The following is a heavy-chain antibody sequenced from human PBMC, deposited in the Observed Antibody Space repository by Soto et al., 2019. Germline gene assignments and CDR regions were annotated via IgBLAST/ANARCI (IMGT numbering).Heavy chain of an antibody. CDR2: ISYDGSNK. D-gene: IGHD2-2*01. CDR3: AREVGYCSSTSCPYMDV. J-gene: IGHJ6*02. V-gene: IGHV3-30-3*01. Sequence: PGGSLRLSCAAPGFTFSSYAMHWVRQAPGKGLEWVAVISYDGSNKYYADSVKGRFTISRDNSKNTLYLQMNSLRAEDTAVYYCAREVGYCSSTSCPYMDVWGQGTTVTVSS. CDR1: GFTFSSYA.